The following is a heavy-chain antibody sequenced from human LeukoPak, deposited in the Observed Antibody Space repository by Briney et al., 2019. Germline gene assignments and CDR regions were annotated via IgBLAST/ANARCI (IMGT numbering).Heavy chain of an antibody. V-gene: IGHV4-59*01. D-gene: IGHD3-9*01. J-gene: IGHJ3*02. Sequence: KASETLSLTCTVSGGSISSYYWSWIRQPPGKGLEWIGYIYYSGSTNYNPSLKSRVTISVDTSKNQFSLKLSSVTAADTAAYYCARYHSTIFHAFDIWGQGTMVTVSS. CDR3: ARYHSTIFHAFDI. CDR2: IYYSGST. CDR1: GGSISSYY.